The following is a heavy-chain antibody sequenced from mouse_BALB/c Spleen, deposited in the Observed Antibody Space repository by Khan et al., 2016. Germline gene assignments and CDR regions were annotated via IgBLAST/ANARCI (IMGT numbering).Heavy chain of an antibody. V-gene: IGHV3-2*02. CDR1: GYSITSDYA. Sequence: VQLKESGPGLVKPSQSLSLTCTVTGYSITSDYAWNWIRQFPGNKLEWMGYIRYSGSTTYNPSLKSRISITRDTSKNQFFLQLYSVTTEDTATYYCTSSPTATRYFDVWGAGTTVTVAS. J-gene: IGHJ1*01. CDR3: TSSPTATRYFDV. D-gene: IGHD1-2*01. CDR2: IRYSGST.